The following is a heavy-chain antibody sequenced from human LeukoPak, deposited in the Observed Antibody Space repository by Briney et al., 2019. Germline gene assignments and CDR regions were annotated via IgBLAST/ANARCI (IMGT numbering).Heavy chain of an antibody. Sequence: PSETLSLTCTVSGGSISSYYWSWIRQPAGKGLEWIGRIYTSGSTNYNPSLKSRVTMSVDTSKNQFSLKLSSVTAADTAVYYCARGPTVWDSSGPSFDYWGQGTLVTVSS. V-gene: IGHV4-4*07. CDR3: ARGPTVWDSSGPSFDY. CDR1: GGSISSYY. J-gene: IGHJ4*02. CDR2: IYTSGST. D-gene: IGHD3-22*01.